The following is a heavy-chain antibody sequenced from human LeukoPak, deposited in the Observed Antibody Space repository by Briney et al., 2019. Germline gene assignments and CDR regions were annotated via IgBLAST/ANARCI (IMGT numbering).Heavy chain of an antibody. Sequence: GGSLRLSCAASGFTVSSNYMSWVRQAPGKGLEWVSSISSSSYIYYADSVKGRFTISRDNAKNSLYLQMNSLRAEDTAVYYCARGMETGDLTLNESLDYWGQGTLVTVSS. CDR2: ISSSSYI. CDR3: ARGMETGDLTLNESLDY. D-gene: IGHD7-27*01. V-gene: IGHV3-69-1*01. J-gene: IGHJ4*02. CDR1: GFTVSSNY.